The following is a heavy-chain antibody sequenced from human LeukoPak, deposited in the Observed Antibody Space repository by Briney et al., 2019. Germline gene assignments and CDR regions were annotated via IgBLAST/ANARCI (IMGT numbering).Heavy chain of an antibody. D-gene: IGHD6-13*01. Sequence: GGSLRLSCAASGFTFSSYAMSWVRQAPGKGREWVSAISGSGGSTYYADSVKGRFTISRDNSKNTLYLQMNSLRAEDTAVYYCATLGYSSRGGVYGMDVWGQGTTVTVSS. CDR3: ATLGYSSRGGVYGMDV. J-gene: IGHJ6*02. V-gene: IGHV3-23*01. CDR2: ISGSGGST. CDR1: GFTFSSYA.